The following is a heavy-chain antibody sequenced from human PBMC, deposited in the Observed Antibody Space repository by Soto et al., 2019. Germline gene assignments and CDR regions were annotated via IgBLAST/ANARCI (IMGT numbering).Heavy chain of an antibody. Sequence: QVQLVQSGAEVKKPGSSVKVSCKASGGTFSPYTISWVRQAPGQGLECMGGIIPIFGPADYAQKFQGRVTSTADESTSTTYMELSSLRSEDTAIYYCARVDGSRYYYAYWGQGTLLISSS. D-gene: IGHD3-22*01. V-gene: IGHV1-69*01. J-gene: IGHJ4*02. CDR3: ARVDGSRYYYAY. CDR2: IIPIFGPA. CDR1: GGTFSPYT.